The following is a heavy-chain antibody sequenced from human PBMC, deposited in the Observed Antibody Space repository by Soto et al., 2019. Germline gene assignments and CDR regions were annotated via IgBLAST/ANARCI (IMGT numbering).Heavy chain of an antibody. CDR1: GYTFTGYY. CDR2: INPNSGGT. Sequence: ASVKVSCKASGYTFTGYYMHWVRQAPGQGLEWMGWINPNSGGTNYAQKFQGWVTMTRDTSIRPAYMGRSRLRSDDTAVYYCARASRWYNYYYYMDVWGKGTTVTVSS. CDR3: ARASRWYNYYYYMDV. V-gene: IGHV1-2*04. J-gene: IGHJ6*03. D-gene: IGHD6-13*01.